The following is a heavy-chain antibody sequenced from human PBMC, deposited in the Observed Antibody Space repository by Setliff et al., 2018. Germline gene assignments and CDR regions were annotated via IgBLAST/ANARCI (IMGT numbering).Heavy chain of an antibody. D-gene: IGHD3-22*01. CDR2: VDHXGXP. CDR1: GDSISRSTYY. Sequence: PSETLSLTCTVSGDSISRSTYYWGWIRQSPGKGLDWIGTVDHXGXPFYNPSLXXRVTISVDTSKNQLSLKLASVTAADTAVYYCARRDSTGYYGYSFDFWGQGTLVTVSS. CDR3: ARRDSTGYYGYSFDF. J-gene: IGHJ4*02. V-gene: IGHV4-39*01.